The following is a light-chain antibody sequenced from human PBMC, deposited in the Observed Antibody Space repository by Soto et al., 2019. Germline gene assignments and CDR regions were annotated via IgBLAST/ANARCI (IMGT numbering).Light chain of an antibody. Sequence: SYELTQPPSVSVAPGQTARITCEGNNIGHRSVHWYQQRPGQAPVLVVYADSDRPSGIPERFSGSKSENSATLNIITPEAGDESDYYGQAWDSSTDHVAFGGGTKVTVL. CDR3: QAWDSSTDHVA. CDR1: NIGHRS. CDR2: ADS. J-gene: IGLJ2*01. V-gene: IGLV3-21*02.